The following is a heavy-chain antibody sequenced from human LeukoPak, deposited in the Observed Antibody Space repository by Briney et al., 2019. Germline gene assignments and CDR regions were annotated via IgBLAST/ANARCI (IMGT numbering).Heavy chain of an antibody. Sequence: GGSLRLSCAASGFTFSSYWMSWVRQAPGKGLEWVANIKQDGSERYYVDSVKGRFTISRDNAKNSLYLQMNSLRADDTAVYYCARAVRAGHRPVYTYYYMDVWGKGTTVTVSS. CDR2: IKQDGSER. V-gene: IGHV3-7*03. CDR3: ARAVRAGHRPVYTYYYMDV. J-gene: IGHJ6*03. D-gene: IGHD5/OR15-5a*01. CDR1: GFTFSSYW.